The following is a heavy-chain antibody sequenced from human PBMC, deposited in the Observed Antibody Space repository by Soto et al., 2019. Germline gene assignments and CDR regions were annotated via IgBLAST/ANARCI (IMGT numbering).Heavy chain of an antibody. J-gene: IGHJ4*02. Sequence: QVQLVHSGAEVKKPGSSVKVSCKASGGTFSSYTISWVRQAPGQGLEWMGRIIPILGIANYAQKFQGRVTITADKSTSTAYMELSSLRSEDTAVYYCARDGDYGDYVRYWGQGTLVTVSS. D-gene: IGHD4-17*01. CDR1: GGTFSSYT. V-gene: IGHV1-69*04. CDR3: ARDGDYGDYVRY. CDR2: IIPILGIA.